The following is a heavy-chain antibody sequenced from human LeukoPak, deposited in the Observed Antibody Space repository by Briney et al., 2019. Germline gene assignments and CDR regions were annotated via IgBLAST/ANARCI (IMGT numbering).Heavy chain of an antibody. Sequence: ASVKVSCKASGYTFTGYYMHWVRQAPGQGLEWMGWINPNSGGTNYAQKFQGRVTMTRDTSTSTAYMELSRLRSDDTAVYYCARGRYCSSTSCLFYGDYWGQGTLVTVSS. CDR1: GYTFTGYY. D-gene: IGHD2-2*01. CDR3: ARGRYCSSTSCLFYGDY. J-gene: IGHJ4*02. V-gene: IGHV1-2*02. CDR2: INPNSGGT.